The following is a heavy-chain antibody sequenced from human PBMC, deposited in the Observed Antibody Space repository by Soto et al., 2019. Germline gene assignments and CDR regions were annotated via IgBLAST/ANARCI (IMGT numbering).Heavy chain of an antibody. D-gene: IGHD3-16*01. Sequence: SETLSLTCTVSGVSITSGDYYWNWIRQPPGKGLEWIGNIYYRGNTYYNPSLKSRVTISLDTSKNQFSLKLTSVTAADTAVYYCASFGVASMNWFDPGGQGTLVTVSS. J-gene: IGHJ5*02. CDR3: ASFGVASMNWFDP. V-gene: IGHV4-30-4*01. CDR2: IYYRGNT. CDR1: GVSITSGDYY.